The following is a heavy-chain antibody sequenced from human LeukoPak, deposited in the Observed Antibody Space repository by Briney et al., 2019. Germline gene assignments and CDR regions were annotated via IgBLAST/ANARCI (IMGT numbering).Heavy chain of an antibody. D-gene: IGHD3-10*01. Sequence: GGSLRLSCAASGFTLSSHWMSWVRQAPGKGLEWVANIKQDGSEQYYVHSVRGRFTISRDNAKNSLYLQMNSLRAEDTAVYYCARHLTPYAINGDFDYWGQGTLVTVSS. CDR3: ARHLTPYAINGDFDY. J-gene: IGHJ4*02. CDR2: IKQDGSEQ. CDR1: GFTLSSHW. V-gene: IGHV3-7*02.